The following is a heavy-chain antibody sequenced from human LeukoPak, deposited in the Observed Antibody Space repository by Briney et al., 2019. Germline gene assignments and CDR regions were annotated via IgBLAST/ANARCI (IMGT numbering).Heavy chain of an antibody. CDR3: ARLRGHYGMDV. V-gene: IGHV1-18*01. CDR1: GYTFTSYG. Sequence: SVXVSXKASGYTFTSYGISWVRQAPGQGLEWMGWISAYNGNSNYSQKLQGRVTMTTDTSTSTAYMELRSLRSDDTAVYYCARLRGHYGMDVWGQGTTVTVSS. CDR2: ISAYNGNS. J-gene: IGHJ6*02.